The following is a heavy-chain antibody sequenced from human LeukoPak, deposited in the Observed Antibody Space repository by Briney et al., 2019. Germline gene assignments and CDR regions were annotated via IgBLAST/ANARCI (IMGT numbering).Heavy chain of an antibody. J-gene: IGHJ5*02. CDR3: ARGSGSYYGNWFDP. CDR2: IYTSGST. Sequence: PSETLSLTRTVSGGSISSYYWSWIRQPAGKGLEWIGRIYTSGSTNYNPSLKSRVTVSVDKSKNQFSLKLSSVTAADTAVYYCARGSGSYYGNWFDPWGQGTLVTVSS. V-gene: IGHV4-4*07. CDR1: GGSISSYY. D-gene: IGHD1-26*01.